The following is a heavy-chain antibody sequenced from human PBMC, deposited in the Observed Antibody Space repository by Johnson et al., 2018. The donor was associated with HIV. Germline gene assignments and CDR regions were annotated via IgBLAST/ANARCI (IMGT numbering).Heavy chain of an antibody. V-gene: IGHV3-15*01. J-gene: IGHJ3*02. CDR2: IKSKTDGGTT. D-gene: IGHD5-12*01. Sequence: KGLEWVGRIKSKTDGGTTDYAAPVKGRFTISRADSKNTLYLQMNSLKTEDTAIYYCASGYNDAFDMWGQGTMVTVSS. CDR3: ASGYNDAFDM.